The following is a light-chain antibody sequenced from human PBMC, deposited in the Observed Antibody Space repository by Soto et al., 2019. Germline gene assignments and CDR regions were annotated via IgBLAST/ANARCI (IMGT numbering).Light chain of an antibody. CDR3: QQSYSTFWT. V-gene: IGKV1-39*01. J-gene: IGKJ1*01. CDR1: QSISSY. Sequence: DIQMTQSPSSLSASVGDRVTITCRASQSISSYLNWYQQKPGKAPKLLIYAASSLQSGVPSRFSGSLSGTDVTLTISSLQPEDFATYYCQQSYSTFWTFGQGTKVEIK. CDR2: AAS.